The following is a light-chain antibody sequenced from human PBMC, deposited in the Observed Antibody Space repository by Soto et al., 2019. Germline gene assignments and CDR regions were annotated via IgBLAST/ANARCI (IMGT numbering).Light chain of an antibody. J-gene: IGKJ5*01. CDR1: QDINKF. CDR3: QQYDNYDIT. CDR2: DVS. Sequence: DIHMTQSPSSLSASFLYTVTITWXASQDINKFLNWYQQKPGKAPKLLIYDVSNLETGVPSRFSGSGSETHFTLTINSLQPEDIATYYCQQYDNYDITFGQGTRLEIK. V-gene: IGKV1-33*01.